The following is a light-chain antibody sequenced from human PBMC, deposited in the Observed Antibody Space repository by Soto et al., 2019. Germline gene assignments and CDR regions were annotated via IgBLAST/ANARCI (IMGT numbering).Light chain of an antibody. Sequence: QSALTQPASVSGSPRQSITISCTGTSSDVGSYTLVSWYQQHPGKAPKLLIYEGSKRPSGVSNRFSGSKSGNTASLTISGLQAEDEADYYCFSYASSDTWVFGGGTKLTVL. V-gene: IGLV2-23*01. CDR3: FSYASSDTWV. CDR2: EGS. J-gene: IGLJ3*02. CDR1: SSDVGSYTL.